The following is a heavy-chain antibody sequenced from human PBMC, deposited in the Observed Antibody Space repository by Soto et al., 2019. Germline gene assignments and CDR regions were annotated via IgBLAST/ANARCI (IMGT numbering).Heavy chain of an antibody. CDR2: INPATGAA. Sequence: QLHLVQSGAVVKKPGASVTVSCSASGYPVTAYYMHWVRQAPGRGLEWMGGINPATGAAKYTQQFQGRFTMTGDTSTSTVFMELSGLTSEDTAVFYCARGGGVGVAGSAAFDMWGQGTLVTVSS. J-gene: IGHJ3*02. CDR3: ARGGGVGVAGSAAFDM. D-gene: IGHD3-3*01. CDR1: GYPVTAYY. V-gene: IGHV1-2*02.